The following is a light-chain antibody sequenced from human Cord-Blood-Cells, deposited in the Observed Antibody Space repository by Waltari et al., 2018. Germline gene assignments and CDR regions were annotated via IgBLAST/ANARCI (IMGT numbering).Light chain of an antibody. CDR1: SSNFGSYNL. J-gene: IGLJ1*01. CDR2: EGS. V-gene: IGLV2-23*01. Sequence: QSALTPPPSVSGSPGQSINISCTGTSSNFGSYNLVSWYQQHPGKAPKLLIYEGSKRPSGVSNRFSGSKSGNTASLTISGLQAEDEADYYCCSYAGSSTYVFGTGTKVTVL. CDR3: CSYAGSSTYV.